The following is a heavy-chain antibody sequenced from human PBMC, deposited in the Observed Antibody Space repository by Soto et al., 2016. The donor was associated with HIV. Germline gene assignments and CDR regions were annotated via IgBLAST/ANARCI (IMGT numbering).Heavy chain of an antibody. V-gene: IGHV3-21*06. J-gene: IGHJ6*02. Sequence: EVQLVESGGGLVKPGGSLRLSCTASGFTFSNYKFNWVRQAPGKGLEWVSSISGSDTYIYYADSVKGRFTISRDNAKNSLYLQMDSLRVEDTAVYYCARDRSGSGRWYYYGLDVWGQGTTVTVSS. CDR1: GFTFSNYK. D-gene: IGHD6-19*01. CDR3: ARDRSGSGRWYYYGLDV. CDR2: ISGSDTYI.